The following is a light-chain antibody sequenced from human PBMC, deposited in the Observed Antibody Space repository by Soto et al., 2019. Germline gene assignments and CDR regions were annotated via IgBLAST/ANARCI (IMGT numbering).Light chain of an antibody. CDR3: AAWDDSLNGYV. CDR1: SSNIGSNT. J-gene: IGLJ1*01. V-gene: IGLV1-44*01. CDR2: SNN. Sequence: QSVLTQPPSASGTPGEMVTISCSGSSSNIGSNTVNWYQQLPGTAPKLLIYSNNQRPSGVPDRFSGSKSGTSASLAISGLQSEDEADYYYAAWDDSLNGYVFGTGTKVTVL.